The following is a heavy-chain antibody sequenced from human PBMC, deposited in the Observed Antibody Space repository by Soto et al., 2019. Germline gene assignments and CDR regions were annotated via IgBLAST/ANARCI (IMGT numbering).Heavy chain of an antibody. CDR3: ARDVSYYGSGSYDSAPTS. D-gene: IGHD3-10*01. J-gene: IGHJ4*02. V-gene: IGHV4-31*03. CDR2: IYYSGST. Sequence: QVQLQESGPGLVKPSQTLSLTCTVSGGSISSGGYYWSWIRQHPGKGLEWIGYIYYSGSTYYNPSLKSRVTISVDTSKNHFSLKLGSLIAADTAVYYGARDVSYYGSGSYDSAPTSWGQGTLVTVSS. CDR1: GGSISSGGYY.